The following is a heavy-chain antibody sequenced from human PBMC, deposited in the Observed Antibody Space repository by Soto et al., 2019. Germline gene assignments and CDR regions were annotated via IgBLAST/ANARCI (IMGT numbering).Heavy chain of an antibody. D-gene: IGHD2-15*01. J-gene: IGHJ4*02. Sequence: PGGSLRLSCAASGFTFSSYSMNWVRQAPGKGLEWVSYISSSSSTIYYADSVKGRFTISRDNAKNSLYLQMNSLRAEDTAVYYCARALVVVLAVTPFDSWGQGTLVTVSS. CDR3: ARALVVVLAVTPFDS. CDR2: ISSSSSTI. V-gene: IGHV3-48*01. CDR1: GFTFSSYS.